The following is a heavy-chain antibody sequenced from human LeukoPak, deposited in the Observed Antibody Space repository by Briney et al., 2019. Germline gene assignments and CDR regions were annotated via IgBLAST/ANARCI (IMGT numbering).Heavy chain of an antibody. J-gene: IGHJ4*02. CDR1: GFTFSNYW. V-gene: IGHV3-21*01. CDR3: AREDYGDFSDY. D-gene: IGHD4-17*01. CDR2: ITSSSSYI. Sequence: GGSLRLSCAASGFTFSNYWMNWVRQAPGKGLEWVSSITSSSSYIYYAGSVKGRFTTSRDNSKNTLYLQMNSLRAEDTAVYYCAREDYGDFSDYWGQGTLVTVSS.